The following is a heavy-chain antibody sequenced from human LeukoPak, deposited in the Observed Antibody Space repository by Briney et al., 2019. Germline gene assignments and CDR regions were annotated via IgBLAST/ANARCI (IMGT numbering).Heavy chain of an antibody. Sequence: ASVNVSCKASGYTFTSYYMHWVRQAPGQGLEWMGIINPSGGSTSYAQKFQGRVTMTRDTSTSTVYMELSSLRSEDTAVYYCARDVPYSSGWSYYYYYGMDVWGQGTTVTVSS. CDR2: INPSGGST. CDR1: GYTFTSYY. J-gene: IGHJ6*02. CDR3: ARDVPYSSGWSYYYYYGMDV. D-gene: IGHD6-19*01. V-gene: IGHV1-46*01.